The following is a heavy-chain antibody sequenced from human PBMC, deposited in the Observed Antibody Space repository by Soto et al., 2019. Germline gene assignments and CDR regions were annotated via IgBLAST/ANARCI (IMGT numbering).Heavy chain of an antibody. CDR1: GFTFSSYA. CDR2: ISGSGGST. Sequence: GGSLRLSCAASGFTFSSYAMSWVRQAPGKGLEWVSAISGSGGSTYYADSVKGRFTISRDNSKNTLYLQMNSLRAEDTAVYYCAKAPVHVRRWFGEGVDPWGQGTLVTVSS. J-gene: IGHJ5*02. CDR3: AKAPVHVRRWFGEGVDP. V-gene: IGHV3-23*01. D-gene: IGHD3-10*01.